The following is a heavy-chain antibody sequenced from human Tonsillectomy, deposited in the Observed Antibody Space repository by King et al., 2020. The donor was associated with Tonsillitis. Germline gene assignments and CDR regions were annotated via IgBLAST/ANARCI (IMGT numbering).Heavy chain of an antibody. Sequence: LQLQESGPGLVKPSETLSLSCTVSGGSISSSTYYWGWIRQPPGKGLEWIGSIYYSGSTYYNPSLKSRVTISVDTSKNQFSLKLSSVTAADTAVYYCAREESTSWRDYWGQGTLVTVSS. CDR3: AREESTSWRDY. V-gene: IGHV4-39*07. CDR2: IYYSGST. CDR1: GGSISSSTYY. D-gene: IGHD6-13*01. J-gene: IGHJ4*02.